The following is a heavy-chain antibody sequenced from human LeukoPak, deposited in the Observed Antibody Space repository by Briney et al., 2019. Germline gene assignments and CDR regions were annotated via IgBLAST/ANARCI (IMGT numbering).Heavy chain of an antibody. CDR3: ARQNGYGSLDY. CDR2: IHSSGSTI. CDR1: GFTFSSYS. Sequence: GGSLRLSCAASGFTFSSYSMNWVRQAPGKGLEWVSYIHSSGSTIFYADSVKGRFTISRDNAKNSLYLQLNSLRAEDTAVYYCARQNGYGSLDYWGQGTLVTVSS. D-gene: IGHD5-12*01. J-gene: IGHJ4*02. V-gene: IGHV3-48*04.